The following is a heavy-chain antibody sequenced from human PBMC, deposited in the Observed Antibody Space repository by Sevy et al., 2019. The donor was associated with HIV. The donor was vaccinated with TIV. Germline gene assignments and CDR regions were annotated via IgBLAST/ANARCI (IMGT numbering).Heavy chain of an antibody. J-gene: IGHJ4*02. CDR2: IKSKTDGGTT. D-gene: IGHD3-3*01. Sequence: GGSLRLSCAASGLTFNNAWMTWVRQAPGIGLEWVGRIKSKTDGGTTDYAAPVKSRFTISRDDSKNTLYLQMNSLKTEDTAVYYCTTKHGFWSGYYYFDYSGQGTVVTVSS. CDR1: GLTFNNAW. CDR3: TTKHGFWSGYYYFDY. V-gene: IGHV3-15*01.